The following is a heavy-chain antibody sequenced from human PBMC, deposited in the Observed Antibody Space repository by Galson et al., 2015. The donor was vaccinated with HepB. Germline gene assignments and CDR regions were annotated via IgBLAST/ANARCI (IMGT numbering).Heavy chain of an antibody. D-gene: IGHD5-24*01. CDR3: ARDGRDGYNYNFDY. CDR1: GYTFISYS. J-gene: IGHJ4*02. Sequence: SVKVSCKASGYTFISYSIVWVRQAPGQGLEWMGWISTYNGNTNYAQNLQGRVTMTRDTSTTTAYMELRSLRSDDTAVYYCARDGRDGYNYNFDYWGQGTLVTVSS. CDR2: ISTYNGNT. V-gene: IGHV1-18*04.